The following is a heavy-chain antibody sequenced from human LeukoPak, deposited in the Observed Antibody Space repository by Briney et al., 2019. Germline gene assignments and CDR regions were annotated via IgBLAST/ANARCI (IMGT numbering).Heavy chain of an antibody. V-gene: IGHV4-30-4*08. J-gene: IGHJ4*02. Sequence: SETLSLTCTVSGGSFSSADHYWSWIRQPPGKGLEWIGYIYYSGSTYYNPSLKSRVTMSVDTSKNQFSLKLSSVTAADTAVYYCARRGDGYNPDYWGQGTLVTVSS. CDR1: GGSFSSADHY. CDR3: ARRGDGYNPDY. CDR2: IYYSGST. D-gene: IGHD5-24*01.